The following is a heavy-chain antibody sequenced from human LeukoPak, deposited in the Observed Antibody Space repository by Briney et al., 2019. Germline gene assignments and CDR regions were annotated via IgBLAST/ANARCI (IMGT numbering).Heavy chain of an antibody. Sequence: SETLSLTCTVSGGSISSYYWSWIRQPPGKGLEWIGYIYYSGSTNYNPSLKSRVTISVDTSKNQFSLKLSSVTAADTAVYYCARAWAAAGAFDIWGQGTMVTVSS. CDR3: ARAWAAAGAFDI. CDR2: IYYSGST. V-gene: IGHV4-59*01. D-gene: IGHD6-13*01. CDR1: GGSISSYY. J-gene: IGHJ3*02.